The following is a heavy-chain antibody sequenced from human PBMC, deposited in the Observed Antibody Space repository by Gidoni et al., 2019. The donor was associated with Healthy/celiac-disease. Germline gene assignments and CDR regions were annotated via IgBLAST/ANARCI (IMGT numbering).Heavy chain of an antibody. V-gene: IGHV3-7*01. J-gene: IGHJ3*02. CDR2: IKQDGSEK. Sequence: EVQLVESGGGLVQPGGSLRLSCADSGFTFSSYWMSWVRQAPGKGLEWVANIKQDGSEKYYVDSVKGRFTISRDNAKNSLYLQMNSLRAEDTAVYYCAREGATTTPYDAFDIWGQGTMVTVSS. CDR3: AREGATTTPYDAFDI. CDR1: GFTFSSYW. D-gene: IGHD5-12*01.